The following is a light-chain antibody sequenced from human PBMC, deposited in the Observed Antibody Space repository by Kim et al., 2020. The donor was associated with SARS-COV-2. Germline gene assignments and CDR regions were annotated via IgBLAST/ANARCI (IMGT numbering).Light chain of an antibody. CDR3: QAWDSITVV. J-gene: IGLJ2*01. CDR1: ELGDKN. CDR2: EDR. Sequence: SYELTQPPSVSVSPGQTAIITCSGNELGDKNVCWYQQKAGQSPVLVIYEDRKRPSGIPERVSGSNSGNTATLTISGTQAMDEADYYCQAWDSITVVFGGG. V-gene: IGLV3-1*01.